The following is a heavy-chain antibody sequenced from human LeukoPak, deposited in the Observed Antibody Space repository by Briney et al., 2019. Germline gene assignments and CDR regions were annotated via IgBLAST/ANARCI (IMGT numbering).Heavy chain of an antibody. V-gene: IGHV3-30-3*01. CDR1: GFTFSSYA. D-gene: IGHD3-22*01. J-gene: IGHJ4*02. CDR3: ASQKGRYYDSSGYYYAPLGY. CDR2: ISYDGSNK. Sequence: PGGSLRLSCAASGFTFSSYAMHWVRQAPGKGLGWVAVISYDGSNKYYADSVKGRFTISRDNSKNTLYLQMNSLRAEDTAVYYCASQKGRYYDSSGYYYAPLGYWGQGTLVTVSS.